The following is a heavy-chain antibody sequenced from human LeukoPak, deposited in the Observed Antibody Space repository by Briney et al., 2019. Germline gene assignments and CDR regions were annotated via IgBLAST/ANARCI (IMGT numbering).Heavy chain of an antibody. V-gene: IGHV4-39*07. CDR2: IYYSGST. D-gene: IGHD1-26*01. J-gene: IGHJ4*02. CDR3: ARDSGSYYGLDY. CDR1: GGSISSNSYY. Sequence: SETLSLTCAVSGGSISSNSYYWGWIRQPPGKGLEWIGSIYYSGSTYYNPSLKSRVTMSVDTSKNQFSLKLSSVTAADTAVYYCARDSGSYYGLDYWGQGTLVTVSS.